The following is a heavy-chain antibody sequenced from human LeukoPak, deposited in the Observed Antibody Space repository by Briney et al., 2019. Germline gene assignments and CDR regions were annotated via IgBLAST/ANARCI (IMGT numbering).Heavy chain of an antibody. D-gene: IGHD2-2*01. Sequence: SETLSLTCTVSGGSVSSYYWTWIRQPPGKGLEWIGYIFYGGSTSYNPSLKSRVTISVDSSKNQFSLKLSSVTAADTAVYYCARVLDCTRANCYLGFGWFDPWGQGTLVAVSS. V-gene: IGHV4-59*02. CDR3: ARVLDCTRANCYLGFGWFDP. J-gene: IGHJ5*02. CDR1: GGSVSSYY. CDR2: IFYGGST.